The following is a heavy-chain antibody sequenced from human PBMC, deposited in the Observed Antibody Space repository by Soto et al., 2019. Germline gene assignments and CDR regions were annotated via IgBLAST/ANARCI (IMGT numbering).Heavy chain of an antibody. Sequence: QVQXVQSGGEVXXPGASVKVSCKXXAYTXTNYGISXXRXXXXXXXEWMGWISAYNGNINYAQKFRGRVTMTTDTSTSSAYLEVRILRSDDTAEYYCARSGSSWNLREFDSWGQGTLVTVSS. CDR2: ISAYNGNI. J-gene: IGHJ4*02. V-gene: IGHV1-18*01. CDR1: AYTXTNYG. CDR3: ARSGSSWNLREFDS. D-gene: IGHD6-13*01.